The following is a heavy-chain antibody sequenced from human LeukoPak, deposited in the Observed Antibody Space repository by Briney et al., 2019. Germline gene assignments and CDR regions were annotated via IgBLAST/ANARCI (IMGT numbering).Heavy chain of an antibody. Sequence: SVKVSCKASGGTFSSYAISWVRQALGQGLEWMGRIIPILGVANYAQKFQGRVTITADKSTSTAYMELSSLRSEDTAVYYCARKWSGYSYGQGGTRLDYGMDVWGQGTTVTVSS. V-gene: IGHV1-69*04. CDR2: IIPILGVA. CDR3: ARKWSGYSYGQGGTRLDYGMDV. CDR1: GGTFSSYA. J-gene: IGHJ6*02. D-gene: IGHD5-18*01.